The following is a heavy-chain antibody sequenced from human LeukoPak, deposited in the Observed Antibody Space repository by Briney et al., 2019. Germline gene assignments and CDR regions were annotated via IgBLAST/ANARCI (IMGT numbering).Heavy chain of an antibody. CDR3: ARDGPSSTIFGVVIRSYGMDV. V-gene: IGHV1-46*01. D-gene: IGHD3-3*01. CDR2: INPSGGST. J-gene: IGHJ6*02. CDR1: GYTVTSYY. Sequence: GASVKVSCKASGYTVTSYYMHWVRQAPGQGLEWMGIINPSGGSTSYAQKFQGRVTMTRDTSTSTVYMELSSLRSEDTAVYYCARDGPSSTIFGVVIRSYGMDVWGQGTTVTVSS.